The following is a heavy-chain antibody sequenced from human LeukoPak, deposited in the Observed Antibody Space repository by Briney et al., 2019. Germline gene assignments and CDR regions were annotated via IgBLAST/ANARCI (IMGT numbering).Heavy chain of an antibody. CDR1: GFTFSSYA. CDR3: AKDLQWLADFAVGGFDY. CDR2: ISGSGGST. J-gene: IGHJ4*02. V-gene: IGHV3-23*01. Sequence: GGSLRLSCAASGFTFSSYAMSWVRQAPGKGLEWVSAISGSGGSTYYADSVKGRFTISRDNSKNTLYLQMNSLRAEDTAVYYCAKDLQWLADFAVGGFDYWGQGTLVTVSS. D-gene: IGHD6-19*01.